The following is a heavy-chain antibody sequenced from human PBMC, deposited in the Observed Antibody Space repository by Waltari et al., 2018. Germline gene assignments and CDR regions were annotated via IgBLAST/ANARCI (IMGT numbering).Heavy chain of an antibody. D-gene: IGHD6-13*01. Sequence: QVQLVQSGAEVKKPGSSVKVSCKASGGTFSSYAISWVRQAPGQGLEWMGRIIPILGIANYAQKFQGRVTITAEKSPSTAYMELSSLRSEDPAVYYWATGDSSSWFGYWGQGTLVTVSS. J-gene: IGHJ4*02. CDR3: ATGDSSSWFGY. CDR1: GGTFSSYA. CDR2: IIPILGIA. V-gene: IGHV1-69*04.